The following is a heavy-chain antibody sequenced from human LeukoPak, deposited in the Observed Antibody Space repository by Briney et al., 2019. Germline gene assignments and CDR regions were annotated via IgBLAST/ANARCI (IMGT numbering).Heavy chain of an antibody. Sequence: ASVKVSCKASGYTFTGYYMHWVRQAPGQGLEWMGWINPNSGGTNYAQKFQGRVTMTRDTSISTAYMELSRLRSDDTAVYYCARDPPYCSGGSCYDGGAFDYRAREPWSPSPQ. CDR3: ARDPPYCSGGSCYDGGAFDY. CDR2: INPNSGGT. CDR1: GYTFTGYY. V-gene: IGHV1-2*02. J-gene: IGHJ4*02. D-gene: IGHD2-15*01.